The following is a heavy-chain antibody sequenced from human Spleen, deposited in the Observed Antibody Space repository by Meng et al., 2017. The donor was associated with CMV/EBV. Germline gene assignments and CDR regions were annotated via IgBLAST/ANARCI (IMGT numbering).Heavy chain of an antibody. D-gene: IGHD1-14*01. CDR3: ARANNVPGWFGP. CDR2: ISGSGSAI. V-gene: IGHV3-11*01. J-gene: IGHJ5*02. CDR1: GFTFSDYY. Sequence: CVASGFTFSDYYMSWIRQAPGKGLEWLSYISGSGSAIYYANSVKGRFTISRDNAKNSLDLQMNGLRAEDTAVYFCARANNVPGWFGPWGRGTLVTVSS.